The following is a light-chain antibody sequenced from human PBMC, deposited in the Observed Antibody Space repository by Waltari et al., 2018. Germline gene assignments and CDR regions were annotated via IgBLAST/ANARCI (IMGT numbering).Light chain of an antibody. CDR3: QAWDSTVV. CDR2: QDS. J-gene: IGLJ2*01. V-gene: IGLV3-1*01. Sequence: SYELTQPPSVSVSPGQTASIPCSGDQLGDKYACWYQQKPGQAPVLVIYQDSKRPSGIPERFSGSNSGNTATLTISGTQAMDEADYYCQAWDSTVVFGGGTKLTVL. CDR1: QLGDKY.